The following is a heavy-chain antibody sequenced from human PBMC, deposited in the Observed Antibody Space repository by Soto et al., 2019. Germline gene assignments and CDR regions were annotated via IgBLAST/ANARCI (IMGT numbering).Heavy chain of an antibody. Sequence: SLRLSCAASGFTFSNYAMTWVRQAPGKGLEWVSAISGSGYSAYYADSVKGRFTISRGNSKSTLYLQMNSLRPEDTAVYYCAKDMRVRHQSTTIAYLDYWCQGNLVTVS. D-gene: IGHD3-10*01. CDR2: ISGSGYSA. J-gene: IGHJ4*02. CDR1: GFTFSNYA. V-gene: IGHV3-23*01. CDR3: AKDMRVRHQSTTIAYLDY.